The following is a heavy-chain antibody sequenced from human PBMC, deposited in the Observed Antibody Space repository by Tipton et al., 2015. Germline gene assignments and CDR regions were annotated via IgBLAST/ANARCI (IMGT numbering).Heavy chain of an antibody. V-gene: IGHV4-39*07. CDR2: LYYNGTT. J-gene: IGHJ4*02. CDR1: GDSIRNSDDY. CDR3: ARSVGAVRYFFEY. D-gene: IGHD1-26*01. Sequence: TLSLTCTVSGDSIRNSDDYWDWIRQPPGKTLEWIGSLYYNGTTYYNPSLKSRVTISVDTSKNQFSLKLSSVTAADTAVYYCARSVGAVRYFFEYWGQGALVTVSS.